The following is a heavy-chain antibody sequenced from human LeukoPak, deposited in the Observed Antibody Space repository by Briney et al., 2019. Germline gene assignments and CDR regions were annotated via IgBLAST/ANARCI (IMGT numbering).Heavy chain of an antibody. V-gene: IGHV3-7*03. Sequence: GGSLRLSCAGSGFMLSSYWMSWVRQAPGKGLEWVANIKQDGSEKYYVDSVKGRFTISRDNAKNSLHLQMNSLRAEDTALYYCARGQGWFDPWGQGTLVTVSS. J-gene: IGHJ5*02. CDR1: GFMLSSYW. CDR3: ARGQGWFDP. CDR2: IKQDGSEK.